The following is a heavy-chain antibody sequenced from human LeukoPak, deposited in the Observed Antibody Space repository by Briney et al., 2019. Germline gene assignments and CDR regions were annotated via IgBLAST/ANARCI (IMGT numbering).Heavy chain of an antibody. D-gene: IGHD6-6*01. CDR2: ITSSSGYI. V-gene: IGHV3-21*01. CDR3: ARENTSSSSFDS. J-gene: IGHJ4*02. CDR1: GFPFSSYS. Sequence: GGSLRLSCAASGFPFSSYSMNWVRQAPGKGLEWVSSITSSSGYIHYADSVKGRVTISRDNAKNSLYLQMNSLRAEDTAVYYCARENTSSSSFDSWGQGTLVTVSS.